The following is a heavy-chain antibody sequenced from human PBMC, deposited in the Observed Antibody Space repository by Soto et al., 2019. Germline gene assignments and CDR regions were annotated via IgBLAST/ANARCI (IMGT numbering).Heavy chain of an antibody. J-gene: IGHJ4*02. CDR3: ARVYSGSYSDS. V-gene: IGHV4-4*02. CDR1: GVSINGIHW. Sequence: SETESLTSAASGVSINGIHWWSWVRQAPGKGLEWIGEIFYSGSTHYSPSLKSRVTISVDNSKNHFSLNLTSVTAADTAVYYCARVYSGSYSDSWGQGTLVT. D-gene: IGHD1-26*01. CDR2: IFYSGST.